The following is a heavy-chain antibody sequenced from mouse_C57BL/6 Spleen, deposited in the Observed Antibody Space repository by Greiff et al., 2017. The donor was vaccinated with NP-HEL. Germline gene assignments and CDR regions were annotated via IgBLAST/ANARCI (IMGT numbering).Heavy chain of an antibody. V-gene: IGHV1-15*01. CDR2: IDPETGGT. CDR1: GYTFTDYE. CDR3: TRGKIYYDYVAWFAY. D-gene: IGHD2-4*01. Sequence: QVQLQQSGAELVRPGASVTLSCKASGYTFTDYEMHWVKQTPVHGLEWIGAIDPETGGTAYNQKFKGKAILTADKSSSTAYMELRSLTSVDSAVYYCTRGKIYYDYVAWFAYWGQGTLVTVSA. J-gene: IGHJ3*01.